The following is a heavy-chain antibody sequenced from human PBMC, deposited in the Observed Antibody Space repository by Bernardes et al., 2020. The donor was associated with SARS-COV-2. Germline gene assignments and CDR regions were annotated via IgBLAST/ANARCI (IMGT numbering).Heavy chain of an antibody. CDR2: INSDGSST. D-gene: IGHD2-2*01. CDR3: ARPISSTNRPDY. J-gene: IGHJ4*02. V-gene: IGHV3-74*01. CDR1: GFTFSSYW. Sequence: GGSLRLSCAASGFTFSSYWMHWVRQAPGKGLVWVARINSDGSSTSYADSVKGRFTISRDNAKNTLYLQMNSLRGEDTAVYYGARPISSTNRPDYWGPGILVTVS.